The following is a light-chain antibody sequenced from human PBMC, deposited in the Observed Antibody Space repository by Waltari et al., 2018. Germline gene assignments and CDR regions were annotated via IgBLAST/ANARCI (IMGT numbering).Light chain of an antibody. CDR3: QQYTNWPPWT. CDR2: GAS. J-gene: IGKJ1*01. Sequence: EMVMTQSPATLSVSPGERATLSCRASQSVSSNLAWYQQKRGQPPRLLIYGASTRATGIPARFSGSGSGTDFTLTISSLQSEDFAVYYCQQYTNWPPWTFGQGTKVDIK. V-gene: IGKV3-15*01. CDR1: QSVSSN.